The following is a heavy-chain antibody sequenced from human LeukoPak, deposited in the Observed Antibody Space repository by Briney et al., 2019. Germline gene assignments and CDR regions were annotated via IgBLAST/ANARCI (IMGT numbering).Heavy chain of an antibody. CDR2: IYPGDSDT. CDR1: GYSFTSYW. Sequence: GESLKISCKGSGYSFTSYWIGWVRQMPGKGLEWMGIIYPGDSDTRYSPSFQGQVTISADKSISTAYLQWSSLKASDTAMYYCARAVAAQEAYYYYGMDVWGQGTTVTVSS. CDR3: ARAVAAQEAYYYYGMDV. D-gene: IGHD6-19*01. J-gene: IGHJ6*02. V-gene: IGHV5-51*01.